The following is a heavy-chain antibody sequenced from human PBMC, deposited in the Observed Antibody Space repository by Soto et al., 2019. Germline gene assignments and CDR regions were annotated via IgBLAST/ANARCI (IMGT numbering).Heavy chain of an antibody. Sequence: VGSLRLSCAASGFTFSIYTINWVRQAPGKGLEWVSSISSRSSYIYYADSVKGRFTISRDNAKNSLSLQMNSLRAEDTAVYYCAKDVDTAMTMGFDSWGQGTLVTVSS. D-gene: IGHD5-18*01. V-gene: IGHV3-21*01. J-gene: IGHJ4*02. CDR3: AKDVDTAMTMGFDS. CDR2: ISSRSSYI. CDR1: GFTFSIYT.